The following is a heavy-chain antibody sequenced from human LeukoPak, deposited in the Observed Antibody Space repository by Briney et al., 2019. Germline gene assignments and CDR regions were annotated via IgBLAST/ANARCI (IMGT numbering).Heavy chain of an antibody. CDR1: GFTFSSYA. CDR2: ISGSGGST. V-gene: IGHV3-23*01. D-gene: IGHD1-26*01. Sequence: PRGSLRLSCAASGFTFSSYAMSWVRQAPGKGLEWVSAISGSGGSTYYADSVKGRFTISRDNSKNTLYLQMNSLRAEDTAVYYCASGSYQSGLTPEPGENDYWGQGTLVTVSS. CDR3: ASGSYQSGLTPEPGENDY. J-gene: IGHJ4*02.